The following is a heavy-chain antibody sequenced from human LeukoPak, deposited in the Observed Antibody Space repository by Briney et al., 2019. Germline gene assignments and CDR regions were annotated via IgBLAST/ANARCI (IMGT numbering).Heavy chain of an antibody. CDR1: GGSCSGYY. D-gene: IGHD2-2*01. V-gene: IGHV4-34*01. CDR2: INHSGST. Sequence: SETLSLTCAVYGGSCSGYYWSWIRQPPGKGLEWIGEINHSGSTNYNPSLKSRVTISVDTSKNQFSLKLSSVTAADTAVYYCARGTKYRGFDYWGQGTLVTVSS. CDR3: ARGTKYRGFDY. J-gene: IGHJ4*02.